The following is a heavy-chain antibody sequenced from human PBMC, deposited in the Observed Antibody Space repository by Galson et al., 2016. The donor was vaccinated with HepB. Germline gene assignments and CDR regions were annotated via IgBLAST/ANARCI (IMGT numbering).Heavy chain of an antibody. V-gene: IGHV2-5*02. CDR3: ALPYYDVLTGYYDGDY. D-gene: IGHD3-9*01. Sequence: PALVKPTQTLTLTCTFSGFSLSTSGVGVGWVRRPPGKALEWLALIYWDDDKHYSPSLKSRLTITKDTSKNQVVLTMTNMDPVDTATYYCALPYYDVLTGYYDGDYWGQGTLVTVSS. J-gene: IGHJ4*02. CDR2: IYWDDDK. CDR1: GFSLSTSGVG.